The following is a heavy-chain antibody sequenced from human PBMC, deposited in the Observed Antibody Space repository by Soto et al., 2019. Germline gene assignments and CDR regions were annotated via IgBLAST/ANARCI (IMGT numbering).Heavy chain of an antibody. CDR2: ISAYNGNT. D-gene: IGHD3-22*01. CDR1: VYAFTSDG. V-gene: IGHV1-18*01. CDR3: ARVYYYDSSGYYDY. Sequence: VKVSFHASVYAFTSDGISWVRQAPGQGLEWMGWISAYNGNTNYAQKLQGRVTMTTDTSTSTAYMELRSLRSDDTAVYYCARVYYYDSSGYYDYWGQGTLVTVSS. J-gene: IGHJ4*02.